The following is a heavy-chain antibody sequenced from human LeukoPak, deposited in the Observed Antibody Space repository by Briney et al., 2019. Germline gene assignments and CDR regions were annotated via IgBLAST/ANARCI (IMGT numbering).Heavy chain of an antibody. J-gene: IGHJ4*02. V-gene: IGHV3-30*03. Sequence: GGSLRLSCAASGFTFSSYGMHWVRQAPGKGLEWAAVISYDGSNKYYADSVKGRFTISRDNSKNTLYLQMNSLRAEDTAVYYCARETYGYSYYFDYWGQGTLVTVSS. CDR3: ARETYGYSYYFDY. CDR1: GFTFSSYG. CDR2: ISYDGSNK. D-gene: IGHD5-24*01.